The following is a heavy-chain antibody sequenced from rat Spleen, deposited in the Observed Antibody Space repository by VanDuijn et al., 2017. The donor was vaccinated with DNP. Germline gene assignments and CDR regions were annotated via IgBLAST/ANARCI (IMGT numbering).Heavy chain of an antibody. CDR2: ITNSGGST. Sequence: EVQLVESGGGLVQPGRSMKLSCAASGFTFSNSDMAWVRQAPTKGLEWVASITNSGGSTYYRDSVKGRFTISRDNAKSTLYLQMDSLRSEDTATYYCATQDYYDGTRFSFWGQGTLVTVSS. J-gene: IGHJ3*01. CDR1: GFTFSNSD. V-gene: IGHV5-25*01. D-gene: IGHD1-12*02. CDR3: ATQDYYDGTRFSF.